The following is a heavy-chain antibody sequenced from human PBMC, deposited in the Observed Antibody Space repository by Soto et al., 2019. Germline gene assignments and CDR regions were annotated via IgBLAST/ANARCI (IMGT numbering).Heavy chain of an antibody. CDR1: GFSLSTSGMC. Sequence: GPTLVNPTPTLTLTCTFSGFSLSTSGMCVSWIRQPPGKALEWLALIDWDDDKYYSTSLKTWLTISKDTSKNQVVLTMTNMDPVDTATYYCARIRNTRGSGWYYFDYWGQGTLVTVSS. J-gene: IGHJ4*02. CDR3: ARIRNTRGSGWYYFDY. V-gene: IGHV2-70*01. D-gene: IGHD6-19*01. CDR2: IDWDDDK.